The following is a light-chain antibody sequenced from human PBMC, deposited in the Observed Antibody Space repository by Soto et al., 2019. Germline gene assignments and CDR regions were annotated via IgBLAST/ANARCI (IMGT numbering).Light chain of an antibody. Sequence: EVVMTQSPATLSVSPAAGATLSCSASPSVTSTSLAWYQQKPGKAPRLLIHGISNRATGVPARFSGSGSGTEFTLTISRLEPEDFAVYYCQQYTAWPLTFGQGTKVDIK. V-gene: IGKV3D-15*01. CDR3: QQYTAWPLT. J-gene: IGKJ1*01. CDR1: PSVTST. CDR2: GIS.